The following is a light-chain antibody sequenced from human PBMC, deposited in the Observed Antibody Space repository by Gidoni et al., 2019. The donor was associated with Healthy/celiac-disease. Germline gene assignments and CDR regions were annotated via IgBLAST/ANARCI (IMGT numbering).Light chain of an antibody. J-gene: IGLJ3*02. CDR3: SSYTSTSTSPV. CDR2: DVS. Sequence: QSALTQHASVSGSPGQSIAISCTGTSSDVAGYNYVSWYQQHPGKAPKLMIYDVSNRPSGVSDRFSGSKSGNTASLTISGLQAEDEADYYCSSYTSTSTSPVFGGGTKLTVL. CDR1: SSDVAGYNY. V-gene: IGLV2-14*03.